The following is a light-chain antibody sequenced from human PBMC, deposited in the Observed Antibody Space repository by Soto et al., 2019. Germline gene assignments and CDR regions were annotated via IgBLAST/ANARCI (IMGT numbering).Light chain of an antibody. CDR2: SAS. CDR3: QQYYSYPPSFT. V-gene: IGKV1-8*01. Sequence: AIRMTQSPSSFSASTGDRVTITCRVSQDISNSLAWYQQKPGKAPNLLIYSASTLQSGVPSRFSGSGSGTDFTLTISGLQSEDFATYYCQQYYSYPPSFTFGPGTKVEI. CDR1: QDISNS. J-gene: IGKJ3*01.